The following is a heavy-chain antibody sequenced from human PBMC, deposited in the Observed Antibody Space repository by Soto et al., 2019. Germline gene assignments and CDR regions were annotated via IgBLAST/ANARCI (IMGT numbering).Heavy chain of an antibody. D-gene: IGHD2-15*01. V-gene: IGHV4-4*02. CDR2: IYHSGST. Sequence: QVQLQESGPGLVKPSGTLSLTCAVSGGSISSSNWWSWVRQPPGKGLGWIGEIYHSGSTNYNPSLKSRVTISVDKSKNQFSLKLSSVTAADTAVYYCAREEGYCSGGSCGGFDYWGQGTLVTVSS. CDR1: GGSISSSNW. CDR3: AREEGYCSGGSCGGFDY. J-gene: IGHJ4*02.